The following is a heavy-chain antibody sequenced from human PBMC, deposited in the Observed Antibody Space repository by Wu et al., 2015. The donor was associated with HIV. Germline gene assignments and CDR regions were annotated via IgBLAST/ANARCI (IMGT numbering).Heavy chain of an antibody. CDR1: GYTITTYD. J-gene: IGHJ3*02. Sequence: QVQLVQSGAEVKKPGASVKVSCQASGYTITTYDFNWVRQAPGQGLEWMGWIISVFDTTKYAQNFQARVTFTADESTNTAYMELNSLRFEDTAMYYCARVGIIGTTVFDIWGQGTMVTVSS. D-gene: IGHD1-14*01. V-gene: IGHV1-69*01. CDR2: IISVFDTT. CDR3: ARVGIIGTTVFDI.